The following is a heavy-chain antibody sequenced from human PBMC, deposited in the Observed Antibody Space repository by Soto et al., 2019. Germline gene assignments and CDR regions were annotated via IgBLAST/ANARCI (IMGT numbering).Heavy chain of an antibody. D-gene: IGHD1-7*01. J-gene: IGHJ6*02. V-gene: IGHV3-30*18. Sequence: AGGSLRLSCAASGFTFSSYGRHWVRQAPGKGLEWVAVISYDGSNKYYAHSVKRRFTISRDNSKNTLYLKMNSLRAEDTAVSYCAKDILNLGTGTTGYYYYGMDVWRQGTTVTVSS. CDR3: AKDILNLGTGTTGYYYYGMDV. CDR2: ISYDGSNK. CDR1: GFTFSSYG.